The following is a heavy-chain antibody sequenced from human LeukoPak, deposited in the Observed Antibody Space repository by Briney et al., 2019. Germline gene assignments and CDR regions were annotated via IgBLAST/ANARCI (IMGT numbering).Heavy chain of an antibody. J-gene: IGHJ4*02. CDR2: INHSGST. CDR3: ARKTIAAAGYVDY. V-gene: IGHV4-34*01. Sequence: SETLSLTCAVYGGSFSGYYWSWIRQPPGKGLEWIGEINHSGSTNYNPSLKSRVTISVDTSKNQFSLKLSSVTAADTAVYYCARKTIAAAGYVDYWGQGTLVTVSS. CDR1: GGSFSGYY. D-gene: IGHD6-13*01.